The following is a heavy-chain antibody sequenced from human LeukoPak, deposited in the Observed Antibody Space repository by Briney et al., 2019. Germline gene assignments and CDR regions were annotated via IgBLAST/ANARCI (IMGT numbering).Heavy chain of an antibody. CDR2: INSDGSIT. CDR1: GFSFSSNC. J-gene: IGHJ6*02. D-gene: IGHD5-18*01. CDR3: ARDAVDTANAV. V-gene: IGHV3-74*01. Sequence: GGSLRLSCAVSGFSFSSNCMSWVRQAPGKGLVWVSHINSDGSITSYADSVKGRFTISRDNAKNTLYLQMNSLRAEDTAVYYCARDAVDTANAVWGQGTTVTVSS.